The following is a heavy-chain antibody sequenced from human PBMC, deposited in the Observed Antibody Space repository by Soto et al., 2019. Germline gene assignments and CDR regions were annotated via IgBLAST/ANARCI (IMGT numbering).Heavy chain of an antibody. D-gene: IGHD3-10*01. Sequence: EVQLLESGGGLVQPGGSLRLSCAASGFTFSSYAMRWLRQAPGKGLEWVSAISGSGVSTYYADSVKGRFTISRDNSKNTLYLQMNSLRAEATAVYYCAIGIWFGELDLPAWGQGTLVTVSS. J-gene: IGHJ5*02. V-gene: IGHV3-23*01. CDR2: ISGSGVST. CDR1: GFTFSSYA. CDR3: AIGIWFGELDLPA.